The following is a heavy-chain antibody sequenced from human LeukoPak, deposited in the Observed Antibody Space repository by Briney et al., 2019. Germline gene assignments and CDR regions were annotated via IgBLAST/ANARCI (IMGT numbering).Heavy chain of an antibody. Sequence: SETLSLTCTVSGASISIYYWSWIRQPAGKGLEWIGRIYTSGSGNYSPSLKSRVTMSVDTSKNQFSLKLSSVTAADTAVYYCARDRGYSYGYWYFDLWGRGTLVAVSS. CDR1: GASISIYY. D-gene: IGHD5-18*01. J-gene: IGHJ2*01. V-gene: IGHV4-4*07. CDR2: IYTSGSG. CDR3: ARDRGYSYGYWYFDL.